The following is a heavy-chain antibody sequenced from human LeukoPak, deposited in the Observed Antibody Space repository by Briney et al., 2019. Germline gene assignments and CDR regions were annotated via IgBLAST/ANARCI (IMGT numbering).Heavy chain of an antibody. J-gene: IGHJ4*02. CDR3: AKGHYYGSGSLDY. CDR2: IGGRDGST. V-gene: IGHV3-23*01. CDR1: GFTFSSYA. Sequence: PGGSLRLSCAASGFTFSSYAIHWVRQAPGKGLEWVSAIGGRDGSTYYADSVKGRFTISRDNSKNTLYVQINSLRAEDTAVYYCAKGHYYGSGSLDYWGQGTLVTVSS. D-gene: IGHD3-10*01.